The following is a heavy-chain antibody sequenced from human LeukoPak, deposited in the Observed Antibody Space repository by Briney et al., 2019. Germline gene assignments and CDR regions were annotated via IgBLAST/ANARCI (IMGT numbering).Heavy chain of an antibody. V-gene: IGHV1-2*02. CDR3: ARDRLRLGYERTNWFDP. D-gene: IGHD2-15*01. Sequence: GASVKVSCKASGYTFTDYYMHWVRQAPGQGLEWMGWINPNSGGTNYAQKFQGRVTMTRDKSISTAYMELSRLRSDDTAVYYCARDRLRLGYERTNWFDPWGQGTLVTVSS. J-gene: IGHJ5*02. CDR1: GYTFTDYY. CDR2: INPNSGGT.